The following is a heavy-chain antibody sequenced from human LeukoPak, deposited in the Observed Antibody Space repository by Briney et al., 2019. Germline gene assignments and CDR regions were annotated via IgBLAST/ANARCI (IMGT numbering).Heavy chain of an antibody. J-gene: IGHJ2*01. V-gene: IGHV4-4*07. Sequence: PSETLSLTCTVSGGSLSSYHWIWVRHPAGKGLEFIGRIDLSGNADYSPSLKSRVTMSVDTSKNQFSLRLTSVTAADTAVYYCARDPGDYNPDWYFDLWGRGTLVTVSS. CDR3: ARDPGDYNPDWYFDL. D-gene: IGHD4-17*01. CDR2: IDLSGNA. CDR1: GGSLSSYH.